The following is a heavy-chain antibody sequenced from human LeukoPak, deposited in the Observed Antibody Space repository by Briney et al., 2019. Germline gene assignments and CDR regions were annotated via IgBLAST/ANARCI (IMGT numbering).Heavy chain of an antibody. D-gene: IGHD4/OR15-4a*01. CDR2: IGGRTFRGTT. J-gene: IGHJ4*02. Sequence: GGSLRLSCTTSEFTFDDYPMNWFRQAPGKGLEWVGFIGGRTFRGTTQYAASLKGRFTISRDDSKSTAYLQMISLKIEDTGVYYCARDPNYYYPSYYYDSWGLGTLVTVSS. CDR1: EFTFDDYP. V-gene: IGHV3-49*03. CDR3: ARDPNYYYPSYYYDS.